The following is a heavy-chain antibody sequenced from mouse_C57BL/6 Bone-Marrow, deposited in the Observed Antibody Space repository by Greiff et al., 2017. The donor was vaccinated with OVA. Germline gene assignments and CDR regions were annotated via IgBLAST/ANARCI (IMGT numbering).Heavy chain of an antibody. CDR3: VRHDSSSWYFDV. J-gene: IGHJ1*03. CDR1: GFSFNTYA. Sequence: EVQVVESGGGLVQPKGSLKLSCAASGFSFNTYAMNWVRQAPGKGLEWVARIRSKSNNYATYYADSVKDRLTISRDDSESMLYLQMNNLKTEDTAMYYCVRHDSSSWYFDVWGTGTTVTVSS. V-gene: IGHV10-1*01. CDR2: IRSKSNNYAT. D-gene: IGHD1-1*01.